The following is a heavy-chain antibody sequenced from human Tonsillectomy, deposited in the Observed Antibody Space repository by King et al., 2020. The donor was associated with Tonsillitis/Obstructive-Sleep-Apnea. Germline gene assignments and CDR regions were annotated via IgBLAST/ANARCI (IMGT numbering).Heavy chain of an antibody. CDR3: ANAGTLVCSFDS. CDR1: GFTFDDYA. V-gene: IGHV3-9*01. Sequence: EVQLVESGGALVQPGRSLTLSCAASGFTFDDYAMHWVRQAPGKGLEWVSGINWNSGIIAYADSVKGRFTISRDNAKNSLYLQMNSLNAEDTALYYCANAGTLVCSFDSWGQGTLVPVSS. D-gene: IGHD2-8*01. J-gene: IGHJ4*02. CDR2: INWNSGII.